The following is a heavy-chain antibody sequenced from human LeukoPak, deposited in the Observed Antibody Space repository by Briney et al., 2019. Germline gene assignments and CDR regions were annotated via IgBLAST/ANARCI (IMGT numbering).Heavy chain of an antibody. Sequence: RASETLSPTCALYGGSFRGYYWSWIRQPPGKGLEWIGEINHSGSTKHNPSLKSRVTISVDTSKNQFSLKLSSVTDADTAVYYCARNGDYGGNSGYYYYYGMDVWGQGTTVTVSS. CDR3: ARNGDYGGNSGYYYYYGMDV. D-gene: IGHD4-23*01. CDR2: INHSGST. J-gene: IGHJ6*02. CDR1: GGSFRGYY. V-gene: IGHV4-34*01.